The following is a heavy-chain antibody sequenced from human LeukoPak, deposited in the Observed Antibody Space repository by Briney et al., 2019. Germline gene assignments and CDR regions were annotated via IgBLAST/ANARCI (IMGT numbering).Heavy chain of an antibody. D-gene: IGHD2-15*01. CDR2: IYTSGST. V-gene: IGHV4-61*02. CDR1: GGSISSGSYY. J-gene: IGHJ5*02. CDR3: AREAGYCSGGSCYHWFGP. Sequence: SQTLSLTCTVSGGSISSGSYYWSWIRQPAGKGLEWIGRIYTSGSTNYNPSLKSRVTISVDTSKNQFSLKLSSVTAADTAVYYCAREAGYCSGGSCYHWFGPWGQGTLVTVSS.